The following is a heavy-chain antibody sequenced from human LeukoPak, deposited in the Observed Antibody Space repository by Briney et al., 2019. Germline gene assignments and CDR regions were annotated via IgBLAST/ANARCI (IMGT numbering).Heavy chain of an antibody. V-gene: IGHV1-2*02. J-gene: IGHJ4*02. Sequence: ASVSVSCKASGYTFTGYYMHWVRQAPGQGLEWMGWINPNSGGTNYAQKFQGRVTMTRDTSISTAYMELSRLRSDDTAVYYCARVRSSSLPMGYFDYWGQGTLVTVSS. CDR1: GYTFTGYY. CDR3: ARVRSSSLPMGYFDY. CDR2: INPNSGGT. D-gene: IGHD6-13*01.